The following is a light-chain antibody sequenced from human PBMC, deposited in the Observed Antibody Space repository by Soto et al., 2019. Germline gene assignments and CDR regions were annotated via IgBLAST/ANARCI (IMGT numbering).Light chain of an antibody. V-gene: IGLV1-40*01. J-gene: IGLJ2*01. Sequence: QSVLTQPPSVSGTPGQRVTISCTGSSSNLGSIFDVQWYQQLPGTAPRLLIYYNDNRPSGVPDRFSGSKSGTSASLAITGLQADDEADYYCQSYDSSLSGHVVFGGGTQLTVL. CDR1: SSNLGSIFD. CDR3: QSYDSSLSGHVV. CDR2: YND.